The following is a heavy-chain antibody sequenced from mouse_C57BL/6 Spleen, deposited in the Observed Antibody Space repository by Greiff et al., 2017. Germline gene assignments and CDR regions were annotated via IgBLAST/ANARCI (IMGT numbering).Heavy chain of an antibody. CDR2: IHPNSGST. Sequence: QVQLQQPGAELVKPGASVNLSCKASVYTFTSYCMHWVQQRPGQCLASLGMIHPNSGSTTYNEKFTIKCTVTVYRSSSTAYMQLSSLTSEDSAVYYCARERRGFDYWGQGTTLTVSS. CDR3: ARERRGFDY. V-gene: IGHV1-64*01. CDR1: VYTFTSYC. J-gene: IGHJ2*01.